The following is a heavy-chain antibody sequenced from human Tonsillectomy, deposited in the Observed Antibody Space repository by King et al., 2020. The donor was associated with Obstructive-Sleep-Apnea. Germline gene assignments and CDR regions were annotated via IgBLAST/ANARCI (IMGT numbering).Heavy chain of an antibody. J-gene: IGHJ3*02. CDR1: GFTFSSYS. Sequence: VQLVESGGGLVQPGGSLRLSCAASGFTFSSYSMNWVRQAPGKGLEWVSYISRSGSTIYYADSVKGRFTISRDNAKNSLYLQMNSLRAEDTAVYYCARDQYYYDSSGYAFGAFDIWGQGTMVTVSS. D-gene: IGHD3-22*01. CDR2: ISRSGSTI. V-gene: IGHV3-48*04. CDR3: ARDQYYYDSSGYAFGAFDI.